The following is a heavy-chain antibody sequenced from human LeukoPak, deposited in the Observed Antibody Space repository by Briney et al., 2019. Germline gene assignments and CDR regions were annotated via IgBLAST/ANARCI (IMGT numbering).Heavy chain of an antibody. V-gene: IGHV3-21*01. Sequence: GGSLRLSCAASGFTFSSYYMNWVRQAPGKGLEWVSSISTRSTSIYYADSVKGRFTISRDNAKNSLDLQMISLRAEDTAVYYCARDYCSGGSGASCYLGAFDVWGQGTMVTVSS. D-gene: IGHD2-15*01. J-gene: IGHJ3*01. CDR3: ARDYCSGGSGASCYLGAFDV. CDR1: GFTFSSYY. CDR2: ISTRSTSI.